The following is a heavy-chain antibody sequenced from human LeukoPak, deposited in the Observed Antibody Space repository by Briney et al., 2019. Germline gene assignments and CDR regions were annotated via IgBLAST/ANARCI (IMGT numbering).Heavy chain of an antibody. Sequence: PGGSLTLLCAVSGLTFSDYFMHWASQAPGKGLEWISYISSRCSTIYYADSVKGRLTISRDNAKNSLYLQMNSQRGEDTAVYYCARETPEYDWGQGTLVTVSS. V-gene: IGHV3-48*03. D-gene: IGHD1-14*01. CDR1: GLTFSDYF. J-gene: IGHJ4*02. CDR3: ARETPEYD. CDR2: ISSRCSTI.